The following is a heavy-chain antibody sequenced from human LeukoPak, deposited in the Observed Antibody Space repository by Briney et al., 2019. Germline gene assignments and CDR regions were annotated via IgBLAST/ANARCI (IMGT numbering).Heavy chain of an antibody. CDR2: IKQDGSEK. V-gene: IGHV3-7*01. CDR1: GFTFSSYW. Sequence: PGGSLRLTCAASGFTFSSYWMSWVRQAPGKGLEWVANIKQDGSEKDYVDSVKGRFTISRDNAKNSLYLQMNSLRVEDTAVYYCARDSDVPFDYWGQGTLVTVSS. CDR3: ARDSDVPFDY. J-gene: IGHJ4*02. D-gene: IGHD3-16*01.